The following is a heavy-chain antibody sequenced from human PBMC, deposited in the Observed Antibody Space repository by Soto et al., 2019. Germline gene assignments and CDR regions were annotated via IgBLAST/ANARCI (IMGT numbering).Heavy chain of an antibody. Sequence: GASVKVSCKASGYAFASYGINWVRQAPGQGLEWMGWISPHNGNTNYEQNLQGRVTMTTDTSTSTAFTDLRSLRSDDTAVYYCATSLGYTSGWEFDYWGQGTMVTVYS. CDR2: ISPHNGNT. CDR3: ATSLGYTSGWEFDY. D-gene: IGHD6-19*01. V-gene: IGHV1-18*01. J-gene: IGHJ4*02. CDR1: GYAFASYG.